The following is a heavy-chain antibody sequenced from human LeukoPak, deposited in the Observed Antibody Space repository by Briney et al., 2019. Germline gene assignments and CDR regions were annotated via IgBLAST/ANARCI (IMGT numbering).Heavy chain of an antibody. J-gene: IGHJ4*02. V-gene: IGHV4-39*07. CDR1: GGXISSSSYY. CDR3: AIENILEWLGDVRFYYFDN. Sequence: SETLSLTCTVSGGXISSSSYYWGWIRQPPGTGLEWIGSIYYSGSTYYNPSLKSRVTISVDTSKNQFSLKLSSVTAADTAVYYCAIENILEWLGDVRFYYFDNWGQGTLVTVSS. D-gene: IGHD3-3*01. CDR2: IYYSGST.